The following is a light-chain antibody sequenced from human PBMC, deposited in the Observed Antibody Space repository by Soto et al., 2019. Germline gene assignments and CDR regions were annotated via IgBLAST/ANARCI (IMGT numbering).Light chain of an antibody. V-gene: IGLV2-11*01. Sequence: QSVLTQPRSVSGSPGQSVTISCTGTSSDVGGYDFVSWYQQHPGKAPKLMISDVSKRPSGVPDRFSGSKSGNTASLTLSGLQAEDEAYYYCCSYAGDLALFGGGTKVTVL. CDR2: DVS. J-gene: IGLJ2*01. CDR3: CSYAGDLAL. CDR1: SSDVGGYDF.